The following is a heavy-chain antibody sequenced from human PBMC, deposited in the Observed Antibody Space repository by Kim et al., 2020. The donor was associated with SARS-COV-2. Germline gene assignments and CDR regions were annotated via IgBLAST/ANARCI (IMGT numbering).Heavy chain of an antibody. Sequence: GGSLRLSCAASGFTFSSYAMSWVRQAPGKGLEWVSAISGSGGSTYYADSVKGRFTISRDNSKNTLYLQMNSLRAEDTAVYYCAKAGVLRYFDCFPPTPEYNWIDPWGQGTLVTVSS. CDR2: ISGSGGST. J-gene: IGHJ5*02. CDR3: AKAGVLRYFDCFPPTPEYNWIDP. CDR1: GFTFSSYA. D-gene: IGHD3-9*01. V-gene: IGHV3-23*01.